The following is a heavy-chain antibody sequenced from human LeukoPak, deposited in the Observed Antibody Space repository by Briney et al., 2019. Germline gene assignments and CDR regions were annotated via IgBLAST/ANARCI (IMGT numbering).Heavy chain of an antibody. CDR3: AGDKSSSKYYCYYYMDV. D-gene: IGHD6-6*01. Sequence: SETLSLTCTVSGGSISSYYWSWIRQPAGKGLEWIGRIYTSGSINYNPSLKSRVTISLDTSKNQFCLKLSSVTAADTAGYYFAGDKSSSKYYCYYYMDVWGKGTTVTVSS. V-gene: IGHV4-4*07. J-gene: IGHJ6*03. CDR1: GGSISSYY. CDR2: IYTSGSI.